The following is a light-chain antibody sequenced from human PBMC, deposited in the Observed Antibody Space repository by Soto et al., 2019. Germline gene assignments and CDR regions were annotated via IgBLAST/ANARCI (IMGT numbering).Light chain of an antibody. V-gene: IGLV2-8*01. CDR1: SSDVGGYNY. Sequence: SALTQPPSASGSPGQSVTISCTGTSSDVGGYNYVAWYQQHPGKAPKLLISEVSKRPSGVPDRFSGSKSGNAASLTVSGLQAEDEADYYCSSYAGAFYVFGTGTKV. J-gene: IGLJ1*01. CDR3: SSYAGAFYV. CDR2: EVS.